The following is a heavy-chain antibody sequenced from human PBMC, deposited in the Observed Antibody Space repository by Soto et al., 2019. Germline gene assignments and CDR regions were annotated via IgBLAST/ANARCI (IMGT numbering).Heavy chain of an antibody. CDR3: AKSPIFYCSSTSCYKYYFDF. J-gene: IGHJ4*02. CDR1: GFTFNTYG. CDR2: ISYDGSDK. D-gene: IGHD2-2*02. V-gene: IGHV3-30*18. Sequence: QEHLVESGGGVVQPGTSLRLSCEASGFTFNTYGMHWLRQTPGKGLEWVAVISYDGSDKFYLDSVKGRFTISRDNSKNTLYLQMSSLRAEDTAIYYCAKSPIFYCSSTSCYKYYFDFWGQGTLVTVSS.